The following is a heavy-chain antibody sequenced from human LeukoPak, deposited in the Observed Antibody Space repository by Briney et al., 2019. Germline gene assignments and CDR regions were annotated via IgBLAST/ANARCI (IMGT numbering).Heavy chain of an antibody. CDR3: SGRDSSRSPRAY. V-gene: IGHV3-7*01. CDR1: GLAFTDFW. CDR2: INPDGNEK. J-gene: IGHJ4*02. Sequence: PGGSLRLSCAASGLAFTDFWMNWVRLAPGRGLEWLANINPDGNEKYYVDSVKGRFAMSRDNAKNEVYLEMNSLRAEDTGVYYCSGRDSSRSPRAYWGQGTLVSVSS. D-gene: IGHD6-13*01.